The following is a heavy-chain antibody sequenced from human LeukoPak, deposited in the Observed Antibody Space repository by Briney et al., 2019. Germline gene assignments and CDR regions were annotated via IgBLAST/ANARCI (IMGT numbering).Heavy chain of an antibody. D-gene: IGHD3-9*01. J-gene: IGHJ4*02. Sequence: PSETLSLTCTVSGGSISSSSYYWGWIRQPPGKGLEWIGSIYYSGSTYYNPSLKSRVTISVDTSKNQFSLKLSSVTAADTAVYYCAREALYYDILTGYYTNGFDYWGQGTLVTVSS. CDR1: GGSISSSSYY. CDR2: IYYSGST. V-gene: IGHV4-39*07. CDR3: AREALYYDILTGYYTNGFDY.